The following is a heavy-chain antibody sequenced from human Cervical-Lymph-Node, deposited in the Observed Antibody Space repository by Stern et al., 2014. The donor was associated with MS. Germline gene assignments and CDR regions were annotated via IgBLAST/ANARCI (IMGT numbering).Heavy chain of an antibody. CDR2: ISYGGSNK. J-gene: IGHJ6*02. V-gene: IGHV3-30-3*01. CDR1: GFTFSSYA. CDR3: ARANYDFWSGYPDFHYYGMDV. D-gene: IGHD3-3*01. Sequence: VQLLESGGGVVQPGRSLRLSCAASGFTFSSYAMHWVRQAPGKVLEWVAVISYGGSNKYYADSVKGRFTIARDNSKNALYLQMNSLRAEDTAVYYCARANYDFWSGYPDFHYYGMDVWGQGTTVTVSS.